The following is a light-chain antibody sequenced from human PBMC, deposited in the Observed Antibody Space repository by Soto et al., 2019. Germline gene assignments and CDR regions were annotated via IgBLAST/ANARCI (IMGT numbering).Light chain of an antibody. V-gene: IGKV3-11*01. Sequence: EIVLTQSPATLSLSPGERATLSCRASQSVSSYLAWFQQKPGQAPRLLIYDASNRATGIPARFSGSGSGTDFTLTISSLEPEDFAIYYCEHRSNWPLTFGGGTKVEIK. CDR2: DAS. CDR3: EHRSNWPLT. J-gene: IGKJ4*01. CDR1: QSVSSY.